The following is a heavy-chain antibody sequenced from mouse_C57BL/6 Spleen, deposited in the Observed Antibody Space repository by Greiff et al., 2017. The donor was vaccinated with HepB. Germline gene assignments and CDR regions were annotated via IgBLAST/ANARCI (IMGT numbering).Heavy chain of an antibody. J-gene: IGHJ3*01. CDR3: AIGAAGYYPWFAY. D-gene: IGHD2-3*01. CDR2: IHPSDSDT. V-gene: IGHV1-74*01. CDR1: GYTFPSYW. Sequence: VQLQQPGAELVKPGASVKVSCKASGYTFPSYWMHWVKQRPGQGLEWIGRIHPSDSDTNYNQKFKGKATLTVDKSSSTAYMQLSSLTSEDSAVYYCAIGAAGYYPWFAYWGQGTLVTVSA.